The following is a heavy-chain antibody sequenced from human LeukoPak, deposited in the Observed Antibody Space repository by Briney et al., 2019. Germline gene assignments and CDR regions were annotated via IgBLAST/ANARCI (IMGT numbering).Heavy chain of an antibody. J-gene: IGHJ4*02. CDR1: GYSFTSYW. V-gene: IGHV5-10-1*01. CDR3: ARLGGGVIVDY. CDR2: IDPSESYT. Sequence: GESLRISCKGSGYSFTSYWITWVRQMPGKGLEWMGRIDPSESYTNYSPSFQGHVTISADKSITTAYLQWSSLKASDTAMYYGARLGGGVIVDYWGQGTLVTVSS. D-gene: IGHD3-16*02.